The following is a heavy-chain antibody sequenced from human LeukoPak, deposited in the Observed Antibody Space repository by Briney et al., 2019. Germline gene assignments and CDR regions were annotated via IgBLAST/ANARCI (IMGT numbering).Heavy chain of an antibody. Sequence: PPETLSLTCALYRGSFTGYYWSWIRQPPGKGLEWIGEINHSGSTNYNPSLKSRVTISVDTSRSHFSLKLSSVTAADTAVYYCASRTGGADYGGEGTLVTVSS. D-gene: IGHD1-1*01. V-gene: IGHV4-34*01. CDR3: ASRTGGADY. J-gene: IGHJ4*02. CDR1: RGSFTGYY. CDR2: INHSGST.